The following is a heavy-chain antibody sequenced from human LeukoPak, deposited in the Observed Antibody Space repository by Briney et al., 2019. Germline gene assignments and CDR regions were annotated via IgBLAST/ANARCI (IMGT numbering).Heavy chain of an antibody. Sequence: ASVKVSCKASGYTFTSYGISWVRQAPGQGLEWMGWISAYNGNTNYAQKLQGKVTMTTDTSTSTAYMELRSLRSDYTAVYYCARDGVVPAATVPDYWGQGTLVTVSS. CDR1: GYTFTSYG. V-gene: IGHV1-18*01. J-gene: IGHJ4*02. CDR2: ISAYNGNT. CDR3: ARDGVVPAATVPDY. D-gene: IGHD2-2*01.